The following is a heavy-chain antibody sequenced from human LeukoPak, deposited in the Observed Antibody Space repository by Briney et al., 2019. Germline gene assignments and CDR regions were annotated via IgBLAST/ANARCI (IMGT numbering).Heavy chain of an antibody. CDR2: ISGSGGST. V-gene: IGHV3-23*01. J-gene: IGHJ6*03. Sequence: GGSLRLSCAASGFTFSSYGMHWVRQAPGKGLEWVSAISGSGGSTYYADSVKGRFTISRDNSKNTLYLQMNSLRAEDTAVYYCAVHYYSYYYMDVWGKGTTVTVSS. CDR3: AVHYYSYYYMDV. CDR1: GFTFSSYG.